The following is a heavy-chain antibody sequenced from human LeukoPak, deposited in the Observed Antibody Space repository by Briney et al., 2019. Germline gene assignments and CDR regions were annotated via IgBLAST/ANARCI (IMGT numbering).Heavy chain of an antibody. CDR2: IYFSGST. CDR1: GGSISSGTYY. D-gene: IGHD4-17*01. CDR3: ARGNTGDYSYSYYYMDV. Sequence: SETLSLTCTVSGGSISSGTYYWGWIRQPPGKGLEWIGSIYFSGSTYYNPSLKSRVTISVDTSKNHFSLKLNSVTPEDTAVYYCARGNTGDYSYSYYYMDVWGRGTTVTISS. V-gene: IGHV4-39*02. J-gene: IGHJ6*03.